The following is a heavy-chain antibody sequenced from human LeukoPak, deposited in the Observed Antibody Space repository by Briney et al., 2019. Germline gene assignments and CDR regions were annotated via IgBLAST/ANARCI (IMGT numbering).Heavy chain of an antibody. CDR3: VQDRKTAASGGAN. V-gene: IGHV3-23*01. CDR1: GFSFSSYF. D-gene: IGHD3-10*01. Sequence: GGSLRLSCAASGFSFSSYFMTWARQPPGKGLERVSAISASGDETHYAASVKGPFTISRDNFKNTVHLQMSGLRAEDTALYYCVQDRKTAASGGANWGQGTLVTVSS. CDR2: ISASGDET. J-gene: IGHJ4*02.